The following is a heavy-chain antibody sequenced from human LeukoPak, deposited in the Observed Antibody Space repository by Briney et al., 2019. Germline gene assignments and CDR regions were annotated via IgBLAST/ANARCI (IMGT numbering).Heavy chain of an antibody. Sequence: GGSLRLSCTASGFTLSSYEMSWIRQAPGKGLEWVSSISTGSTYIYYADSVKGRFTISRDNAKNSLYLQMNSLRAEDTAVYYCARWSHNCSGGSCYFNWFDPWGQGTLVTVSS. CDR1: GFTLSSYE. D-gene: IGHD2-15*01. J-gene: IGHJ5*02. CDR2: ISTGSTYI. V-gene: IGHV3-21*01. CDR3: ARWSHNCSGGSCYFNWFDP.